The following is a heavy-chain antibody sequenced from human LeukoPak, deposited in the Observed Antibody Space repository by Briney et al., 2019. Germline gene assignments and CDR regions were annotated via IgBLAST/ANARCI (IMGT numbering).Heavy chain of an antibody. CDR1: GFMFSNFA. D-gene: IGHD2-2*01. V-gene: IGHV3-23*01. CDR2: IYYSGGNT. CDR3: AKDQGQAVVPRRFDY. J-gene: IGHJ4*02. Sequence: GGSLRLSCAASGFMFSNFAMSWVRQAPGKGLEWVSTIYYSGGNTYSADSVKGRFTISRDNAKNTLYLQMNSLRAEDTAVYYRAKDQGQAVVPRRFDYWGQGTLVTVSS.